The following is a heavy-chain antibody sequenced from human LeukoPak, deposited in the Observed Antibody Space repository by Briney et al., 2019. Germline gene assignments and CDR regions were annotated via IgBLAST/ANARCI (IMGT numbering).Heavy chain of an antibody. J-gene: IGHJ4*02. CDR1: GYTFSSFG. Sequence: ASVKVSCMASGYTFSSFGVSWVRQAPGQGLEWMGWISAYNGHTNYAQKFQDRVTVTTDTSTSTAFMELRSLRSDDTAVYYCVRAERTAITHDYWGQGTLVTVSS. V-gene: IGHV1-18*01. CDR2: ISAYNGHT. D-gene: IGHD5-18*01. CDR3: VRAERTAITHDY.